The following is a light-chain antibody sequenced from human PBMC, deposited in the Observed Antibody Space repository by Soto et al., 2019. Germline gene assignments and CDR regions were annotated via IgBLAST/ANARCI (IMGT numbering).Light chain of an antibody. CDR1: QSISSY. CDR2: AAS. J-gene: IGKJ3*01. Sequence: DIQMTQSPSSLSASVGDRVTITCRASQSISSYLNWYQQKPGKAPKLLIYAASSLQSGVPSRFSGSGSGTDFTLTISSLRPEDFATYYCQQSYSTPLVTFGPGTIVDIK. V-gene: IGKV1-39*01. CDR3: QQSYSTPLVT.